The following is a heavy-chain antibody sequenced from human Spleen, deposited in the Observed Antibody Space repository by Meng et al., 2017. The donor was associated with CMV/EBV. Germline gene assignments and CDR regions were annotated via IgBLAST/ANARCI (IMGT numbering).Heavy chain of an antibody. D-gene: IGHD3-3*01. CDR3: ARRARFLEWFGLHDAFDI. CDR1: GYSFTSYW. CDR2: IYPGDSDT. J-gene: IGHJ3*02. Sequence: GESLKISGKGSGYSFTSYWIGWVRQMPGKGLEWMGIIYPGDSDTRYSPSFQGQVTISADKSISTAYLQWSSLKASDTAMYYCARRARFLEWFGLHDAFDIWGQGTMVTVSS. V-gene: IGHV5-51*01.